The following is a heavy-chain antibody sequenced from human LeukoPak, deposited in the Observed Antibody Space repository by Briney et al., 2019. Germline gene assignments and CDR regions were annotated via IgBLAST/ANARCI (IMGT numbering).Heavy chain of an antibody. CDR2: IKQDGNKK. D-gene: IGHD5-12*01. CDR1: GFTFSSYC. V-gene: IGHV3-7*01. CDR3: ARAGGYASSWAY. J-gene: IGHJ4*02. Sequence: PGGSLRLSCAASGFTFSSYCMSWVRQPPGKGLEWVANIKQDGNKKNYVDSVKGRFTISRDNAKNSLELQMNNLRDEDTAVYYCARAGGYASSWAYWGQGTLVTVSS.